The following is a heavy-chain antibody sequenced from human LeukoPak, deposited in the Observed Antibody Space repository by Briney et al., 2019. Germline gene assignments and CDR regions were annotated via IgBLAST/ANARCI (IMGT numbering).Heavy chain of an antibody. CDR3: AKDLADSSGYYRGLGYYGMDV. CDR1: GFTFSSYA. V-gene: IGHV3-23*01. D-gene: IGHD3-22*01. CDR2: ISGSGGST. Sequence: GGSLRLSCAASGFTFSSYAMSWVRQAPGKGLEWVSAISGSGGSTYYADSVKGRFTISRDNSKNTLYLQMNSLRAEDTAVYYCAKDLADSSGYYRGLGYYGMDVWGQGTTVTVSS. J-gene: IGHJ6*02.